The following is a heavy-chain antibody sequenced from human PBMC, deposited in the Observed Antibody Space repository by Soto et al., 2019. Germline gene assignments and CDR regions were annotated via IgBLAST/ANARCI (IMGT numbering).Heavy chain of an antibody. D-gene: IGHD3-22*01. CDR3: ARDEHDSSGYYYDY. CDR2: ISAYDGNT. V-gene: IGHV1-18*01. J-gene: IGHJ4*02. Sequence: VPREGLEWMGYISAYDGNTNYAQKFQGRVTMTTDTSTSTAYMELRSLKADDSAVYYCARDEHDSSGYYYDYWGQGTPVTVSS.